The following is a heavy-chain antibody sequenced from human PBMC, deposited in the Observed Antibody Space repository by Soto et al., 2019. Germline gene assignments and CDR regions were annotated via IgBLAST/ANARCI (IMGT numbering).Heavy chain of an antibody. V-gene: IGHV4-59*08. Sequence: QVQLQESGPGLVKPSETLSLTCTVSGGSINSYYWSWIRQPPGKGLEWIGYIYYSGSTNYNPSLTSRVTRSVDTSKNQFSPMLSSVTAADTAVYYCARRYGSCFAYWGQGTLVTVSS. CDR3: ARRYGSCFAY. CDR2: IYYSGST. D-gene: IGHD5-18*01. CDR1: GGSINSYY. J-gene: IGHJ4*02.